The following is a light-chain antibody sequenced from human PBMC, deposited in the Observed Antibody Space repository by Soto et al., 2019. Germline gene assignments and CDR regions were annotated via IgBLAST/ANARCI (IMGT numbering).Light chain of an antibody. CDR2: GAS. CDR3: QQYNNWPLT. J-gene: IGKJ4*01. Sequence: EIVLTRSQGTLALSPCDGAALSFRASQSVSSSYLAWYQQKPGQAPGLLIYGASSRATGIPDRFSGSGSGTDFTLTISRLEPEDFAVYYCQQYNNWPLTFGGGTKVDIK. V-gene: IGKV3-20*01. CDR1: QSVSSSY.